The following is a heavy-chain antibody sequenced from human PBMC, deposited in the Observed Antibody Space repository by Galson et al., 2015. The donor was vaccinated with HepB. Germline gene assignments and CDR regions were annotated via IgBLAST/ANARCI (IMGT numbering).Heavy chain of an antibody. CDR1: A. V-gene: IGHV3-23*01. CDR3: AKDGIMVSNNPYQLHF. Sequence: AMTWVRQAPGKGLEWISSITSNGGRTFYTHSVKGRFTISRDNSRNTVVLQLSSLRPEDTAVYYCAKDGIMVSNNPYQLHFWGQGTLVSVSS. J-gene: IGHJ4*02. CDR2: ITSNGGRT. D-gene: IGHD2-8*01.